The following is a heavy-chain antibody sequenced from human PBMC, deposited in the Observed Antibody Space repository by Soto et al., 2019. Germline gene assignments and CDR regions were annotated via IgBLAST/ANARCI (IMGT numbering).Heavy chain of an antibody. J-gene: IGHJ5*02. D-gene: IGHD5-12*01. CDR2: INPNSGAT. Sequence: ASVKVSCKAFGYTFTGYFIHWVRQAPGQGLEWLGWINPNSGATKYAQKFQGRVTLTRDTSINTAYMEMSMLRSDDTAVYYCARGGRTIIAPITWGQGTLVTVSA. CDR3: ARGGRTIIAPIT. V-gene: IGHV1-2*02. CDR1: GYTFTGYF.